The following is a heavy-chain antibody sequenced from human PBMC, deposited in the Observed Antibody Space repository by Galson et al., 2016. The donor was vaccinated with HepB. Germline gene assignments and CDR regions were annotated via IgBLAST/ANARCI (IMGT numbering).Heavy chain of an antibody. CDR3: ARDFVNSVVRGALGI. D-gene: IGHD2-2*01. V-gene: IGHV1-18*01. J-gene: IGHJ3*02. CDR2: ISVYNGNT. CDR1: GYSFSNYG. Sequence: SVKVSCKASGYSFSNYGISWVRQAPGQGLEWVGWISVYNGNTNYTQKLQGRVTMTTDTATTTAYMELRSLRSDDTAVYYCARDFVNSVVRGALGIWGQATMVTDSS.